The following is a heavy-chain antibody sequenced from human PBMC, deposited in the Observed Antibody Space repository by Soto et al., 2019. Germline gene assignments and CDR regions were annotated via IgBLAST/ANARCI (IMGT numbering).Heavy chain of an antibody. V-gene: IGHV3-9*01. J-gene: IGHJ4*02. Sequence: GGSLRLSCTASGFTFGNYAMHWVRQAPGKGLEWVSGISWNRGTIGYADSVRGRFTISRDNAKNSLYLQMDSLRPEDTALYYCAKDKLYSNFEYYFDYWGQGTLVTVSS. D-gene: IGHD4-4*01. CDR2: ISWNRGTI. CDR3: AKDKLYSNFEYYFDY. CDR1: GFTFGNYA.